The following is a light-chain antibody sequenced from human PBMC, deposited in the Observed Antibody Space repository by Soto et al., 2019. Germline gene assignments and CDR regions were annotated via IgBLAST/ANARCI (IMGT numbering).Light chain of an antibody. Sequence: EIVMTQSPATLSVSPGERATLSCRASQSVSSDLAWYQKKPGQAPRHLIYRASTRATGVPARFRGSASGTEFTLTISSLQSEDFAVYYCQQYITWPPWTFGQGTKVEI. J-gene: IGKJ1*01. CDR3: QQYITWPPWT. V-gene: IGKV3-15*01. CDR2: RAS. CDR1: QSVSSD.